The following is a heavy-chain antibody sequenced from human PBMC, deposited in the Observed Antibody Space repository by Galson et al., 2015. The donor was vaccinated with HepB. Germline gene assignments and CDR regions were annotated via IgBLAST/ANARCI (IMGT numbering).Heavy chain of an antibody. D-gene: IGHD4-17*01. J-gene: IGHJ4*02. Sequence: ALVKPTQTLTLTCTFSGFSLSTSGVGVGWIRQPPGKALEWLALIYWNDDKRYSPSLKSRLTITKDTSKNQVVLTMTNMDPVDTATYYCAHGGYGDYVGYFDYWGQGTLVTVSS. V-gene: IGHV2-5*01. CDR3: AHGGYGDYVGYFDY. CDR2: IYWNDDK. CDR1: GFSLSTSGVG.